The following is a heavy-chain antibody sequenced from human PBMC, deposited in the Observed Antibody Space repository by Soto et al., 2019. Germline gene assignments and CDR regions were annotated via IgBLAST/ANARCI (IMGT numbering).Heavy chain of an antibody. D-gene: IGHD2-15*01. CDR3: AREYCSGDSCYAYFDY. J-gene: IGHJ4*02. CDR2: IYYSGST. Sequence: SETLSLTCTVSGGSISSYSWNWIRQPPGKGLEWIGYIYYSGSTKYNPSLESRVTISVDTSKNQFSLKLSSVTAADTAVYYCAREYCSGDSCYAYFDYWGQGALVTVSS. CDR1: GGSISSYS. V-gene: IGHV4-59*12.